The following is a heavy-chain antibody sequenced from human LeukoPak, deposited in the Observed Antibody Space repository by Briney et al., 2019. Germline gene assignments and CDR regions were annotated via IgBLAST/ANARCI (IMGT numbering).Heavy chain of an antibody. CDR2: ITTSSSYM. CDR3: ARHGSGWYMNDY. J-gene: IGHJ4*02. D-gene: IGHD6-19*01. CDR1: GFTFSNYA. V-gene: IGHV3-21*01. Sequence: GGSLRLSCAASGFTFSNYAMSWVRQTPGKGLEWVSSITTSSSYMYYADSVKGRFTISRDNAKNSLYLHMNSLRAEDTAVYYCARHGSGWYMNDYWGQGTLVTVSS.